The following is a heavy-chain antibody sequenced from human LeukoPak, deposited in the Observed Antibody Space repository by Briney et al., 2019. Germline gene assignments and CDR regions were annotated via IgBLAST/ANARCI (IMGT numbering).Heavy chain of an antibody. CDR2: IGANSAI. CDR1: GFTFSDYS. J-gene: IGHJ3*02. CDR3: AREGYYGAFDI. V-gene: IGHV3-48*02. Sequence: GGSLRLSCAASGFTFSDYSMNWVRQAPGKGLEWVSYIGANSAIYYADSVKGRFTISRDNAQNSLSLQMNSLRDDDTAVYYCAREGYYGAFDIWGQGTMVTASS. D-gene: IGHD3-10*01.